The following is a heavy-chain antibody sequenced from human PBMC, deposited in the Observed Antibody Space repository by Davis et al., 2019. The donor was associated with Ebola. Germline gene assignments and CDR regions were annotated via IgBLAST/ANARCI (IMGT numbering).Heavy chain of an antibody. CDR3: ARGGAFYFDSSGFSWSYSSYMDV. CDR1: GESFTGYY. J-gene: IGHJ6*03. V-gene: IGHV4-34*01. Sequence: SETLSLTCALHGESFTGYYWTWIRQPPGKGLEWIGEINHRENTNYNPSLKNRVTISVDTSKKQFSLKLNSVTAADTAVYFCARGGAFYFDSSGFSWSYSSYMDVWGKGTTVTVS. D-gene: IGHD3-22*01. CDR2: INHRENT.